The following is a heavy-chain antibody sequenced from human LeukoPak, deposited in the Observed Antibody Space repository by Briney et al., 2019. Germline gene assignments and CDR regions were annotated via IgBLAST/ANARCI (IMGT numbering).Heavy chain of an antibody. V-gene: IGHV3-15*01. CDR1: GFTFGNAW. CDR3: TTVPYYYDNSGYYHGVFDY. Sequence: GGSLRLSCAASGFTFGNAWMSWVRQAPGKGLEWVGRIKSKADGGTTDYAAPVKGRFTISKDDSKNTLYLQMNSLKTEDTAAYYCTTVPYYYDNSGYYHGVFDYWGQGTLVTVSS. J-gene: IGHJ4*02. D-gene: IGHD3-22*01. CDR2: IKSKADGGTT.